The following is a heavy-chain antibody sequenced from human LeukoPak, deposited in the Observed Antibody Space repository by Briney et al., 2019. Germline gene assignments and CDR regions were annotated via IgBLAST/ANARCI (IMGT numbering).Heavy chain of an antibody. Sequence: PSETLSLTCTVSGGSISSYYWSWIRQPPGKGLEWIGYIYYSGSTNYNPSLKSRVTISVDTSKTQFSLKLRFVTAADTAVYYCARSATTGDYFDYWGQGTLVTASS. CDR1: GGSISSYY. J-gene: IGHJ4*02. CDR2: IYYSGST. D-gene: IGHD1-1*01. CDR3: ARSATTGDYFDY. V-gene: IGHV4-59*01.